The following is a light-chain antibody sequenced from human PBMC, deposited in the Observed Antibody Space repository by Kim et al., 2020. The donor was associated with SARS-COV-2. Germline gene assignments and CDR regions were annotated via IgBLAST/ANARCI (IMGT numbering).Light chain of an antibody. CDR1: QSVNIN. CDR2: GAS. V-gene: IGKV3D-15*01. CDR3: HQYNDWPPRTLT. Sequence: GERATLSCRASQSVNINFAWYQQKPGQAPKLLIYGASTRATGIPARFSGSGSGTEFTLTITSLQSEDFAVYYCHQYNDWPPRTLTFGPGTKVDIK. J-gene: IGKJ3*01.